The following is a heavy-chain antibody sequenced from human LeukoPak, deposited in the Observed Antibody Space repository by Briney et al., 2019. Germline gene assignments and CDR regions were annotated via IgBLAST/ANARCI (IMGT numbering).Heavy chain of an antibody. CDR2: IIPIFGTA. CDR1: GGTFSSYA. J-gene: IGHJ4*02. V-gene: IGHV1-69*13. D-gene: IGHD3-3*01. Sequence: ASVKVSCKASGGTFSSYAISWVRQAPGQGLEWMGGIIPIFGTANYAQKFQGRVTITADESTSTAYMELSGLRSEDTAVYYCARVPDYDFWSGLPFTYWGQGTLVTVSS. CDR3: ARVPDYDFWSGLPFTY.